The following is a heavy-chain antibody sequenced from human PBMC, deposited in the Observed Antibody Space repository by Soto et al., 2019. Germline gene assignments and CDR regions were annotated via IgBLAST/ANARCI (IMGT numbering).Heavy chain of an antibody. Sequence: EVQLVESGGGLVQPGGSLRLSCAASGFTFSNYCIHWVRQAPGEGLVWVSRISVDGSTTSYADFVKGRFTISRDNAKNTLYLQMDSLGADDTAVYYCTRGGTSATYWGLFDDWGQGALVTVSS. V-gene: IGHV3-74*01. CDR2: ISVDGSTT. CDR1: GFTFSNYC. J-gene: IGHJ4*02. D-gene: IGHD7-27*01. CDR3: TRGGTSATYWGLFDD.